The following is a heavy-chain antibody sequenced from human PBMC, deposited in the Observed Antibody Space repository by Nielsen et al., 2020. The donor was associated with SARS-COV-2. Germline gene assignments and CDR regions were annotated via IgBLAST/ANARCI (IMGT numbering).Heavy chain of an antibody. V-gene: IGHV3-15*01. D-gene: IGHD3-3*01. CDR1: GLSVTDAW. CDR2: IKSKSDGGTT. Sequence: GGSLRLSCTLFGLSVTDAWMGWVRRAPGRGLEWIGRIKSKSDGGTTDYAAPIRDRVFVSRDESTNTVFLQMSSLMAEDTAVYYCTTDRGVAIRPLFDSWGQGTRVTVSS. CDR3: TTDRGVAIRPLFDS. J-gene: IGHJ4*02.